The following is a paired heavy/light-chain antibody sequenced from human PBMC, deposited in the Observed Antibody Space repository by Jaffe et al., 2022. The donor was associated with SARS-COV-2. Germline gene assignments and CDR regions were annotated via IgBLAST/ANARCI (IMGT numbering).Heavy chain of an antibody. CDR3: ARDFGRSDDQPLLLFDL. J-gene: IGHJ4*02. Sequence: QVQLVESGGGVVQPERSLRLSCAASGFNFSNYDMHWVRQTPGKGLEWVAVMWYDGSNEYYVDSVKGRFTISRDNSKNTLYLQMNSVRAEDTALYYCARDFGRSDDQPLLLFDLWGQGILVTVSS. D-gene: IGHD2-21*02. CDR2: MWYDGSNE. V-gene: IGHV3-33*01. CDR1: GFNFSNYD.
Light chain of an antibody. Sequence: EIVLTQSPATVSLSSGDSATLSCRASQSVSSYLAWYQQRPGQPPRLLIYDASIRATGVPGRFSGSGSGTDFTLTISSLEPEDFAVYFCQQRSNWPPVTFGQGTKLEI. V-gene: IGKV3-11*01. J-gene: IGKJ2*01. CDR1: QSVSSY. CDR2: DAS. CDR3: QQRSNWPPVT.